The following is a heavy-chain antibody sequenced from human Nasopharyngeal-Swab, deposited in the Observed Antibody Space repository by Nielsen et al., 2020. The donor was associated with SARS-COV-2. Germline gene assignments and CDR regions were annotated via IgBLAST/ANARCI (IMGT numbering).Heavy chain of an antibody. J-gene: IGHJ6*03. CDR1: GFTFSSYG. CDR2: ISYDGSNK. CDR3: AKDGRVDIVATGYYYYYYMDV. Sequence: GESLKISCAASGFTFSSYGMHWVRQAPGKGLEWVAVISYDGSNKYYADSVKGRFTISRDNSKNTLYLQMNSPRAEDTAVYYCAKDGRVDIVATGYYYYYYMDVWGKGTTVTVSS. V-gene: IGHV3-30*18. D-gene: IGHD5-12*01.